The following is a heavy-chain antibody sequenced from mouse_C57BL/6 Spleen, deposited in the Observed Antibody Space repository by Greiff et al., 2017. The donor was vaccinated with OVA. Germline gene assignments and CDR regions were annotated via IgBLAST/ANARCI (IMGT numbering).Heavy chain of an antibody. CDR1: GFTFSDYY. CDR3: ARDYTGYFDY. CDR2: INYDGSST. Sequence: EVKLMESEGGLVQPGSSMKLSCTASGFTFSDYYMAWVRQVPEKGLEWVANINYDGSSTYYLDSLKSRFIISRDNAKNILYLQMSSLKSEDTATYYCARDYTGYFDYWGQGTTLTVSS. V-gene: IGHV5-16*01. J-gene: IGHJ2*01.